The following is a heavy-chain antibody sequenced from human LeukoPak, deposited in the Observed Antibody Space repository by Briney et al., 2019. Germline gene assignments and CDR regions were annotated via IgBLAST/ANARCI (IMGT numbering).Heavy chain of an antibody. CDR2: ISYDGSNK. J-gene: IGHJ6*02. CDR3: ARDGRRTAMNFGMDV. Sequence: GRSLRLSCAASGFTFSSYAMHWVRQAPGKGLEWVAVISYDGSNKYYADSVKGRFTISRDNSKNTLYLLMNSLRAEDTAVYYCARDGRRTAMNFGMDVWGQGTTVTVSS. CDR1: GFTFSSYA. D-gene: IGHD5-18*01. V-gene: IGHV3-30-3*01.